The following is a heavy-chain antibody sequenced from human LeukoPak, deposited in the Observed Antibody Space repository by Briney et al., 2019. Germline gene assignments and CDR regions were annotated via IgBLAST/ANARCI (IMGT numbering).Heavy chain of an antibody. CDR1: GFTFSNYA. V-gene: IGHV3-23*01. J-gene: IGHJ6*02. D-gene: IGHD3-16*01. CDR2: ISGTGGRT. CDR3: AKGLHGGVGYGVDV. Sequence: GSLRLSCTASGFTFSNYAMTWVRQAPGKGLEWVSSISGTGGRTYSADSVKGRFTISRDNSKNTLYLQMKNLRVEHTAVYYCAKGLHGGVGYGVDVWGQGTTVSVSS.